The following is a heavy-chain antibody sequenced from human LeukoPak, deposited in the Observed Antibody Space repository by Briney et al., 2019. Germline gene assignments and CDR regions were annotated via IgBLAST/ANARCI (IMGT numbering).Heavy chain of an antibody. J-gene: IGHJ4*02. CDR1: GYSFTSYG. V-gene: IGHV1-18*01. Sequence: GESLKISCKGSGYSFTSYGISWVRQAPGQGLEWMGWISAYNGNTNYAQKLQGRVTMTTDTSTSTAYMELRSLRSDDTAVYYCARDLKADHDFWSGSFSYYFDYWGQGTLVTVSS. D-gene: IGHD3-3*01. CDR3: ARDLKADHDFWSGSFSYYFDY. CDR2: ISAYNGNT.